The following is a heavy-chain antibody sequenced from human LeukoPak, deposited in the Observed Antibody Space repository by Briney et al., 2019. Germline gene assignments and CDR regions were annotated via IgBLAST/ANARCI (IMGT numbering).Heavy chain of an antibody. V-gene: IGHV4-39*01. CDR2: IYYSGST. D-gene: IGHD1-26*01. J-gene: IGHJ4*02. CDR3: AKSGGYGLIDY. CDR1: GGSISSSSYY. Sequence: SETLSLTCTVSGGSISSSSYYWGWIRQPPGKGLEWIGSIYYSGSTYYNASLQSRVTISIDMSKNEFSLRLNSVTAADTAMYYCAKSGGYGLIDYWGQGTLVTVSS.